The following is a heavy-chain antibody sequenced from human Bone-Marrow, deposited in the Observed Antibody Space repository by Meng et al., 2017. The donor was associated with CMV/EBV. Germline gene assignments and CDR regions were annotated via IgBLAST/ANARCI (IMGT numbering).Heavy chain of an antibody. V-gene: IGHV1-69*05. Sequence: SVKVSCKASGYTFTSYDIHWVRQAPGQGLEWMGGIIAIFGTANYAQKFQGRVTITTDESTSTAYMELSSLRSEDTAVYYCALEGVVYYYDGMDVWGQGTTVTVSS. CDR1: GYTFTSYD. J-gene: IGHJ6*02. CDR3: ALEGVVYYYDGMDV. D-gene: IGHD1-1*01. CDR2: IIAIFGTA.